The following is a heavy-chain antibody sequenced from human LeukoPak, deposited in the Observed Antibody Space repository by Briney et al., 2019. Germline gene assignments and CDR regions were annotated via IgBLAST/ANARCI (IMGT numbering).Heavy chain of an antibody. CDR3: ATAKGRYGSSLSWYYYDSSGYLNWFDP. CDR2: FDPEDGET. V-gene: IGHV1-24*01. Sequence: GASVKVSCKVSGYTPTELSMHWVRQAPGKGLEWMGGFDPEDGETIYAQKFQGRVTMTEDTSTDTAYMELSSLRSEDTAVYYCATAKGRYGSSLSWYYYDSSGYLNWFDPWGQGTLVTVSS. D-gene: IGHD3-22*01. CDR1: GYTPTELS. J-gene: IGHJ5*02.